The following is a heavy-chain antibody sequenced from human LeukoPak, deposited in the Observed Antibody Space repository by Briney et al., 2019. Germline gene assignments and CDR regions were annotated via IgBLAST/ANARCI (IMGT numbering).Heavy chain of an antibody. CDR2: ISAYNGNK. V-gene: IGHV1-18*01. CDR3: ARVRYYYDSSGYYRPGLDY. Sequence: PGASVKVSCKASGYTFTSYGMSWVRQAPGKGLEWVGLISAYNGNKNYAQKLQGRVTMTTDTSTSTPYMELKSLRSDDTAVYYCARVRYYYDSSGYYRPGLDYWGQGTLVTVSS. D-gene: IGHD3-22*01. CDR1: GYTFTSYG. J-gene: IGHJ4*02.